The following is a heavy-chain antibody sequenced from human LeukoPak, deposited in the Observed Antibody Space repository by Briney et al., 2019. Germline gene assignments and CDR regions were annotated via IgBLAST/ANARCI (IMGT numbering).Heavy chain of an antibody. V-gene: IGHV3-30*18. J-gene: IGHJ4*02. CDR1: GFTFSSYG. Sequence: GGSLRLSCAASGFTFSSYGMHWVRQAPGKGLEWVAVISYDGSNKYYADSVKGRFTISRDNSKNTLYLQMNSLRAEDTAVYYCAKAEYSSGWYAGHWGQGTLVTVSS. D-gene: IGHD6-19*01. CDR2: ISYDGSNK. CDR3: AKAEYSSGWYAGH.